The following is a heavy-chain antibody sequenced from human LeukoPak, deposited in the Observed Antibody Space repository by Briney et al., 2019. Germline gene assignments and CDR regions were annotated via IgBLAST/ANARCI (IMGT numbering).Heavy chain of an antibody. V-gene: IGHV3-33*08. J-gene: IGHJ4*02. CDR2: MSFDGTNK. D-gene: IGHD3-22*01. Sequence: GGSLRLYCAASGFSFSDFGMHRVRQAPGKGLEGVAAMSFDGTNKYYADSVKVRFTISRDNAKNSLYLQMNSLRAEDTAVYYCARGTYYYDSSGYSNPFFDYWGQGTLVTVSS. CDR3: ARGTYYYDSSGYSNPFFDY. CDR1: GFSFSDFG.